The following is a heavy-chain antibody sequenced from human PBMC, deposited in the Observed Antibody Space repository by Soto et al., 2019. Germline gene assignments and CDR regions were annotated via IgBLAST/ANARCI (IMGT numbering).Heavy chain of an antibody. Sequence: GGSLRLSCAASGFTVSSNYMNWVRQAPGKGLEWLSVLYSGAGTYYADSVKDRFTISRDNSKNTLYLQLNSLRAEDTAIYYCARECGGDCSNAFDLWGQGTMVTVSS. D-gene: IGHD2-21*01. CDR2: LYSGAGT. CDR3: ARECGGDCSNAFDL. V-gene: IGHV3-66*01. CDR1: GFTVSSNY. J-gene: IGHJ3*01.